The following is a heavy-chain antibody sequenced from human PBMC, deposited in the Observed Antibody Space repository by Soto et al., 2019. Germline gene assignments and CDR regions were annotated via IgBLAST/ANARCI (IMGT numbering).Heavy chain of an antibody. CDR1: GFTFSNAW. V-gene: IGHV3-15*01. CDR2: IKSKSDSVTT. J-gene: IGHJ4*02. D-gene: IGHD6-13*01. CDR3: ATEGPGTIRPFDN. Sequence: AGRSLLVSWAPSGFTFSNAWMSGVRQAPGKGLEWVGRIKSKSDSVTTDYFAPVHGRFTISRDDSEDTLYLQMHSLKTEDTAVYYCATEGPGTIRPFDNWGQGTLVTVSS.